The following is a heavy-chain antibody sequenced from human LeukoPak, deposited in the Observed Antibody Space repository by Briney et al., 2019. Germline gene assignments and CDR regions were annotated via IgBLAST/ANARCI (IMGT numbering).Heavy chain of an antibody. CDR3: AFEGYCSSTSCSDFDY. J-gene: IGHJ4*02. D-gene: IGHD2-2*01. V-gene: IGHV1-69*13. Sequence: SVKVSCKASGYTFTSYAISWVRQAPGQGLEWMGGIIPIFGTANYAQKFQGRVTITADESTSTAYMELSSLRSEDTAVYYCAFEGYCSSTSCSDFDYWGQGTLVTVSS. CDR1: GYTFTSYA. CDR2: IIPIFGTA.